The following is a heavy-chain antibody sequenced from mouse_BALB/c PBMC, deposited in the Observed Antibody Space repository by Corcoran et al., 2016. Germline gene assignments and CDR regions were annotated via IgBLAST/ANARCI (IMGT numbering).Heavy chain of an antibody. Sequence: EVQLQQSGAELVKPGASVKLSCTASGFNIKDTYMHWVKQRPEQCLEWIGRIDPANGNTKYDPKFQGKATITADTYSNTAYLQLSSLTSEDTAVYYCARDDYDGTDYWGQGTTLTVSS. D-gene: IGHD2-4*01. CDR1: GFNIKDTY. J-gene: IGHJ2*01. CDR3: ARDDYDGTDY. CDR2: IDPANGNT. V-gene: IGHV14-3*02.